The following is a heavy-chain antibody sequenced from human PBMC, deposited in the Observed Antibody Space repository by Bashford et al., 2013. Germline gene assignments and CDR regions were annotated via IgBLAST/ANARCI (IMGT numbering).Heavy chain of an antibody. CDR3: ATTDRTGAWFDP. CDR1: GGSLNNYY. V-gene: IGHV4-4*07. Sequence: SETLSLTCTVSGGSLNNYYWSWIRQPAGKGLEWLGRIYPTGTTNYNPSLSSRVTMSIDTSNNQFSLTLTSVTAADTALYYCATTDRTGAWFDPWGQGTLVTVSS. J-gene: IGHJ5*02. D-gene: IGHD1-14*01. CDR2: IYPTGTT.